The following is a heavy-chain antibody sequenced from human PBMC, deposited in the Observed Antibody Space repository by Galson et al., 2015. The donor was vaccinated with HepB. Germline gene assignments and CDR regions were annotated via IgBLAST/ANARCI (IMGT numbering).Heavy chain of an antibody. J-gene: IGHJ4*02. CDR2: IYSGGST. Sequence: FLRLSCAASGFTVSSNYMSWVRQAPGKGLEWVSVIYSGGSTYYADSVKGRFTISRDNSKNTLYLQMNSLRAEDTAVYYCARDGLLWFGADYWGQGTLVTVSS. D-gene: IGHD3-10*01. V-gene: IGHV3-66*01. CDR3: ARDGLLWFGADY. CDR1: GFTVSSNY.